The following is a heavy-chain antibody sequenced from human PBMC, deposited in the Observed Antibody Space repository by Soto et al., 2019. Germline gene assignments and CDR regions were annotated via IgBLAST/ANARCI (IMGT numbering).Heavy chain of an antibody. D-gene: IGHD3-16*01. Sequence: QVQLVESGGGVVQPGRSLRLSCAASGFTFNSYAMHWVRQAPGKGLEWVAVISYDGSNKYYGVSMKGRFTIYRDNSKNTLYLQMNSLRAEDTAVYYFARDPPCWGYGYMDVWGQGTTVTVSS. CDR3: ARDPPCWGYGYMDV. CDR1: GFTFNSYA. J-gene: IGHJ6*02. CDR2: ISYDGSNK. V-gene: IGHV3-30-3*01.